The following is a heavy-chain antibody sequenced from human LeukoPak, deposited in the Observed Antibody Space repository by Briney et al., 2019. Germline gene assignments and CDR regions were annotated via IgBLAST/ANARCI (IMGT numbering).Heavy chain of an antibody. CDR1: GFTFSSYW. CDR3: ARVRVGATLTDY. Sequence: GGSLRLSCAASGFTFSSYWMSWVRQAPGKGLVWVSRINSDGSSTSYADSVKGRFTISRDNAKNTLYLQMNSLRAEDTAVYYCARVRVGATLTDYWGQGTLVTVSS. V-gene: IGHV3-74*01. CDR2: INSDGSST. J-gene: IGHJ4*02. D-gene: IGHD1-26*01.